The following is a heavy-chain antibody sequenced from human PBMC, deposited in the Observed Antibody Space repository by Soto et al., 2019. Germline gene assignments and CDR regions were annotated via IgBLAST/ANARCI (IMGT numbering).Heavy chain of an antibody. Sequence: QVQLVQSGAEVKEPGSSVKVSCKASGGTFHGYSISWVRQAPGQGLEWVGGTIPIFTTANYAQKFQCRLTMTADESTSTAYMELSGLRSDDTAIYYCARVDSYLVRLVGQVSLDHWGQGTLVTVSS. D-gene: IGHD3-16*01. CDR3: ARVDSYLVRLVGQVSLDH. CDR1: GGTFHGYS. V-gene: IGHV1-69*01. CDR2: TIPIFTTA. J-gene: IGHJ4*02.